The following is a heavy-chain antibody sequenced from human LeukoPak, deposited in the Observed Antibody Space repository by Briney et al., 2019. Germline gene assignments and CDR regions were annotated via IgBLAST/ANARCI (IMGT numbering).Heavy chain of an antibody. V-gene: IGHV5-51*01. J-gene: IGHJ5*02. CDR2: IYPGDSDT. CDR3: ARAYYYDDSWFDP. D-gene: IGHD3-22*01. Sequence: PGESLKISCKGSGYSFTSYWTGWGRQMPGKGLEWMGIIYPGDSDTRYSPSFQGQVTISADKSISTAYLQWSSLKASDTAMYYCARAYYYDDSWFDPWGQGTLVTVSS. CDR1: GYSFTSYW.